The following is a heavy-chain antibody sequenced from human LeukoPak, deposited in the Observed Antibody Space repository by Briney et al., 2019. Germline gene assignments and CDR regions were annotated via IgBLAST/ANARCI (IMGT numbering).Heavy chain of an antibody. J-gene: IGHJ6*03. Sequence: ASVKVSCKASGYTFTSYGISWVRQAPGQGLEWMGWISAYNGNTNYAQKLQGRATMTTDTSTSTAYMELRSLRSDDTAVYYCARSYGDYVVFHYYYYMDVWGKGTTVTVSS. D-gene: IGHD4-17*01. CDR1: GYTFTSYG. CDR3: ARSYGDYVVFHYYYYMDV. V-gene: IGHV1-18*01. CDR2: ISAYNGNT.